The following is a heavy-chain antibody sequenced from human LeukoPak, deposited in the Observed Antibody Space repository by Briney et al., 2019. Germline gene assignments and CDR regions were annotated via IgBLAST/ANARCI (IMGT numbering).Heavy chain of an antibody. V-gene: IGHV3-48*03. CDR1: GFTFSSST. CDR2: ISWDGGST. D-gene: IGHD5-18*01. Sequence: GGSLRLSCAVSGFTFSSSTMNWVRQAPGKGLEWVSLISWDGGSTYYADSVKGRFTISRDSAKNSLYLQMNSLRAEDTAIYYCARDQVLAGGYSYGALDYWGQGTLVTVSS. J-gene: IGHJ4*02. CDR3: ARDQVLAGGYSYGALDY.